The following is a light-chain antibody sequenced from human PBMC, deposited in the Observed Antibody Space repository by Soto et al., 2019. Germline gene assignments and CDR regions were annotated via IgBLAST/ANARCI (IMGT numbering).Light chain of an antibody. CDR3: LLYYGAAVV. CDR2: STT. J-gene: IGLJ2*01. Sequence: QAVVPQEHSLTVSPGGTVTLTFASSTGPVTSDYYPNWFQQKPGQAPRALIYSTTKKHSWTPARFSGSLLGGKAALKLSGVQPEDEADYSCLLYYGAAVVFGGGTKLTVL. CDR1: TGPVTSDYY. V-gene: IGLV7-43*01.